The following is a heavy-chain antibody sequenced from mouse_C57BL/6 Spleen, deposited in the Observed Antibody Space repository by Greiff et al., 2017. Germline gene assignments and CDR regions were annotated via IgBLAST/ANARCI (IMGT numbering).Heavy chain of an antibody. CDR1: GFTFSDYY. CDR3: ARNYGSSYCWYFDV. D-gene: IGHD1-1*01. CDR2: INYDGSST. J-gene: IGHJ1*03. Sequence: EVKLMESEGGLVQPGSSMKLSCTASGFTFSDYYMAWVRQVPEKGLEWVANINYDGSSTYYLDYLKSRFIISRDNAKNILYLQMSSLKSEDTAMYYCARNYGSSYCWYFDVWGTGTTVTVSS. V-gene: IGHV5-16*02.